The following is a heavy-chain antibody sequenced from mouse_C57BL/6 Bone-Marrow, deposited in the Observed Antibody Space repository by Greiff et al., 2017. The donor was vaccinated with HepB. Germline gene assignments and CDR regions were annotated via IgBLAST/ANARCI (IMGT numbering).Heavy chain of an antibody. CDR3: AREENYYGHWYFDV. CDR1: GYSITSGYY. D-gene: IGHD1-1*01. CDR2: ISYDGSN. J-gene: IGHJ1*03. V-gene: IGHV3-6*01. Sequence: ESGPGLVKPSQSLSLTCSVTGYSITSGYYWNWIRQFPGNKLEWMGYISYDGSNNYNPSLKNRISITRDTSKNQFFLKLNSVTTEDTATYYCAREENYYGHWYFDVWGTGTTVTVSS.